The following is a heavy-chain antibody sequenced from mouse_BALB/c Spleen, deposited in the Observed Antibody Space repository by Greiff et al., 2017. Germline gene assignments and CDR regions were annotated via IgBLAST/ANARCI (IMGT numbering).Heavy chain of an antibody. CDR2: IDPSDSYT. V-gene: IGHV1-69*02. Sequence: QVQLQQSGAELVKPGASVKLSCKASGYTFTSYWMHWVKQRPGQGLEWIGAIDPSDSYTNYNQKFKGKATLTADKSSSTAYMQLGSLTSEDSAVYYCAAGLDYWGQGTTLTVSS. CDR1: GYTFTSYW. J-gene: IGHJ2*01. CDR3: AAGLDY.